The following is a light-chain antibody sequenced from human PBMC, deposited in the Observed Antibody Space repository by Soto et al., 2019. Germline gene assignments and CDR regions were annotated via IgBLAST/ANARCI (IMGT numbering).Light chain of an antibody. CDR3: VLYMGSGISV. CDR2: STN. V-gene: IGLV8-61*01. J-gene: IGLJ2*01. CDR1: SGSVSTSYY. Sequence: QAVVTQEPSFSVSPGGTVTLTCGLSSGSVSTSYYPSWYQQTPGQAPRTLIYSTNSRFSGVPDRFSGSILGNKVALTITGAQADDESDYYCVLYMGSGISVSGGGTKVSVL.